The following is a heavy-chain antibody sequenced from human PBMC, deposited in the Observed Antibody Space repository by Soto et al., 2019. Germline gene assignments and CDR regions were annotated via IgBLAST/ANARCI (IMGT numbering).Heavy chain of an antibody. CDR2: INRRGST. Sequence: QVQLQQWGAGLLRPSETLSLTCAVYGGSLSGYYWSWIRQPPGKGLEWIGEINRRGSTNYNPSLKSRVTVSVDTSKNQFSLKLKSVTAADTAVYYCVRAPPWAFDIWGQGTLVIVSS. V-gene: IGHV4-34*02. J-gene: IGHJ3*02. CDR1: GGSLSGYY. CDR3: VRAPPWAFDI.